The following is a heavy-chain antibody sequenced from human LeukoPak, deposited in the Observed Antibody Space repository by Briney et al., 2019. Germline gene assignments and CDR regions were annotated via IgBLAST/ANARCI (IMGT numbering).Heavy chain of an antibody. V-gene: IGHV3-23*01. J-gene: IGHJ4*02. CDR1: GFTFSSYA. CDR3: AKPLWFGELSPAPPDY. Sequence: GSLRLSCAASGFTFSSYAMSWVRQAPGKGLEWVSAISGSGGSTYYADSVKGRFTTSRDNSKNTLYLQMNSLRAEDTAVYYCAKPLWFGELSPAPPDYWGQGTLVTVSS. D-gene: IGHD3-10*01. CDR2: ISGSGGST.